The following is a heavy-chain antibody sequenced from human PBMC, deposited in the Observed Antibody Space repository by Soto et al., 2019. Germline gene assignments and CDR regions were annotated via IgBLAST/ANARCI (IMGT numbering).Heavy chain of an antibody. CDR3: AKDQPYNWGSGY. D-gene: IGHD7-27*01. CDR1: GFTFSSYA. V-gene: IGHV3-23*01. CDR2: ISGSGGST. J-gene: IGHJ4*02. Sequence: GESLKISCAASGFTFSSYAMSWVRQAPGKGLEWVSAISGSGGSTYYADSVKGRFTISRDNSKNTLYLQMNSLRAEDTAVYYCAKDQPYNWGSGYWGQGTLVTVSS.